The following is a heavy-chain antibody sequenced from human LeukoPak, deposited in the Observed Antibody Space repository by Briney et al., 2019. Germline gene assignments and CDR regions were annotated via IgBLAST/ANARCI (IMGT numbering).Heavy chain of an antibody. CDR3: AREGSVTPTESYFYGMDV. V-gene: IGHV1-18*01. CDR2: ISGHNGDT. J-gene: IGHJ6*02. Sequence: ASVKVSCKASGYTFTSYGISWVRQAPGQGLEWMGWISGHNGDTKYAQKFQGRVIMSTDTSTNTVYMELRSLTSGGTAVYYCAREGSVTPTESYFYGMDVWGQGTTVTVSS. D-gene: IGHD1-1*01. CDR1: GYTFTSYG.